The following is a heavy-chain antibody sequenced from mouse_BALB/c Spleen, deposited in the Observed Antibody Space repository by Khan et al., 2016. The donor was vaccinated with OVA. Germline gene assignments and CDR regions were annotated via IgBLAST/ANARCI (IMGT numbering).Heavy chain of an antibody. CDR3: TRLGTTGWFTY. CDR1: GYSFTNYY. CDR2: IDPFNGGT. Sequence: EVQLQQSGPELMKPGASVKISCKASGYSFTNYYIHWVKQSHGQSLEWLGYIDPFNGGTTYNQKFKGTATLTVDKSSSTAYMHLNNLTSEDSAVYYCTRLGTTGWFTYWDQGTLVTVSA. J-gene: IGHJ3*01. V-gene: IGHV1S135*01. D-gene: IGHD2-13*01.